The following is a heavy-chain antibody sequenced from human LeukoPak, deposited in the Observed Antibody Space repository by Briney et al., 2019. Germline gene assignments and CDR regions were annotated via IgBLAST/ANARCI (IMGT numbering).Heavy chain of an antibody. CDR3: ARWNYGSGSYIDY. V-gene: IGHV4-59*08. D-gene: IGHD3-10*01. CDR1: GGSISSYY. CDR2: IYCSGST. Sequence: SETLSLTCTVSGGSISSYYWSWIRQPPGKGLEWIGYIYCSGSTNYNPSLKSRVTISVDTSKNQFSLKLSSVTAADTAVYYCARWNYGSGSYIDYWGQGTLVTVSS. J-gene: IGHJ4*02.